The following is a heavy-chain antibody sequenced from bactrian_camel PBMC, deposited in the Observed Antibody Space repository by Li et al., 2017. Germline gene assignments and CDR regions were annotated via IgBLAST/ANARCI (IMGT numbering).Heavy chain of an antibody. J-gene: IGHJ4*01. CDR1: GSIYGTLC. Sequence: HVQLVESGGGSVQAGGSLRLSCASSGSIYGTLCMGWVRQAPGKEREGVAAISPASGRRYYGDSVKGRFTISHDDAKSTLYLEMTDLKPEDTAIYFCATDEQYPPCTWSPQAYAYWGQGTQVTVS. D-gene: IGHD1*01. V-gene: IGHV3S54*01. CDR3: ATDEQYPPCTWSPQAYAY. CDR2: ISPASGRR.